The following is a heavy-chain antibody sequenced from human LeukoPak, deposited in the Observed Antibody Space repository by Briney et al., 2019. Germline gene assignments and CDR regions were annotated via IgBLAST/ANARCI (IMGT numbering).Heavy chain of an antibody. CDR1: GYTFTGYY. CDR3: ARADGSGSFYVMDV. D-gene: IGHD3-10*01. V-gene: IGHV1-2*04. Sequence: ASVKVSCKASGYTFTGYYMHWVRQAPGQGLEWMGWINPNSGGTNYAQKFQGWVTMTRDTSISTAYMELSRLRSDDTAVYYCARADGSGSFYVMDVWGQGTTVTVSS. CDR2: INPNSGGT. J-gene: IGHJ6*02.